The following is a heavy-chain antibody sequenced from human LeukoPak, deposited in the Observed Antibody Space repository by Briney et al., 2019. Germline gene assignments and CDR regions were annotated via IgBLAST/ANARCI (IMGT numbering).Heavy chain of an antibody. J-gene: IGHJ5*01. CDR2: ISGDSSGNYI. CDR3: TREGGVGS. Sequence: PAGSLRLSCVASGFSFSLYSMNWVRQAPGKGLEWVSTISGDSSGNYIDYADSVKGRFTISRDNAKNSVFLQMNGLRDDDTAVYYCTREGGVGSWGQGTLVSVSS. V-gene: IGHV3-21*01. D-gene: IGHD3-16*01. CDR1: GFSFSLYS.